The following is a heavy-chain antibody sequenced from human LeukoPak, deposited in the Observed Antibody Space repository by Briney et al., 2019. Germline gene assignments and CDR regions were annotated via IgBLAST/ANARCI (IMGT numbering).Heavy chain of an antibody. J-gene: IGHJ4*02. CDR1: GFTFGDYG. D-gene: IGHD2-15*01. CDR2: IKWNGGST. V-gene: IGHV3-20*04. Sequence: PGGSLRLSCAASGFTFGDYGMSWVRQAPGTGLEWVSGIKWNGGSTGYADSVKGRFTISRDNAKNSLYLQMNSLRAEDTALYYCASGYNSVGGYYFDYWGQGTLVTVSS. CDR3: ASGYNSVGGYYFDY.